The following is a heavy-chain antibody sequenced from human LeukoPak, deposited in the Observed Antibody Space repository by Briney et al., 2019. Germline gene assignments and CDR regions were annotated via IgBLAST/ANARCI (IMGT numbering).Heavy chain of an antibody. J-gene: IGHJ4*02. CDR3: ARSSGYYLYYFDY. Sequence: SETLSLTCTVSGGSISSGSYYWSWIRQPAGKGLEWIGRIYTSGSTNYSPSLKSRVTISVDTSKNQFSLKLSSVTAADTAVYYCARSSGYYLYYFDYWGQGTLVTVSS. CDR1: GGSISSGSYY. V-gene: IGHV4-61*02. D-gene: IGHD3-22*01. CDR2: IYTSGST.